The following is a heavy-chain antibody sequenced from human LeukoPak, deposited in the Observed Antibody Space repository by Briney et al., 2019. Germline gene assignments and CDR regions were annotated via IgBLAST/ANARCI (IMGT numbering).Heavy chain of an antibody. Sequence: PGGSLRLSCAASGFTFNMYSMSWARQAPGKGLEWVSYISGLSSTIYYSDSVKGRFTISRDNAKNSLYLQMNSLRAEDTAVYYCAKIFSTYGGDAFDIWGQGTMVTVSS. V-gene: IGHV3-48*04. CDR2: ISGLSSTI. J-gene: IGHJ3*02. D-gene: IGHD4-23*01. CDR3: AKIFSTYGGDAFDI. CDR1: GFTFNMYS.